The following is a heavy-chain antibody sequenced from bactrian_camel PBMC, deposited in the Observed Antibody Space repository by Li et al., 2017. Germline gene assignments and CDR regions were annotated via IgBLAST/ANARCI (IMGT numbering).Heavy chain of an antibody. CDR1: GFTFATYA. V-gene: IGHV3S40*01. J-gene: IGHJ7*01. D-gene: IGHD3*01. CDR2: IHSTGNPI. Sequence: VQLVESGGGLVQPGGSLTLSCAASGFTFATYAMTWVRQVPGKGLEWISGIHSTGNPIYYADSVKGRFTISKDNAKNTVYLQMNSLKPDDTAVYYCVRVEGYILFGYGVNDWGKGTQVTVS.